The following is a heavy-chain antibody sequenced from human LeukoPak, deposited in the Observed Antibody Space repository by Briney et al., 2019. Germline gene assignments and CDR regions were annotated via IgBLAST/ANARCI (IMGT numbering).Heavy chain of an antibody. J-gene: IGHJ4*02. CDR2: INHSGGT. CDR3: ASMYYDILSGYYMDY. CDR1: GGSFSGYY. Sequence: PSETLSLTCAVYGGSFSGYYWSWIRQPPGKGLEWIGEINHSGGTNYNPPLKSRVTMSVDSSKNQFSLKLTSVTAADTAVYYCASMYYDILSGYYMDYWSQGTLVTVSS. D-gene: IGHD3-9*01. V-gene: IGHV4-34*01.